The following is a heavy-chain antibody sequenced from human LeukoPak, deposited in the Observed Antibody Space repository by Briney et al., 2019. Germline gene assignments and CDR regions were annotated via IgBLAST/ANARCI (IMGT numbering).Heavy chain of an antibody. Sequence: GGSLRLSCAAPGFTFSIYSMNWVRQTPGKGLGWVSSISSSSSYIYYADSVKGRFTISRDNAKNSLYLQMNSLRAEDTAVYYCARGVAAALYYFDYWGQGTLVTVSS. CDR3: ARGVAAALYYFDY. V-gene: IGHV3-21*01. CDR1: GFTFSIYS. CDR2: ISSSSSYI. J-gene: IGHJ4*02. D-gene: IGHD6-13*01.